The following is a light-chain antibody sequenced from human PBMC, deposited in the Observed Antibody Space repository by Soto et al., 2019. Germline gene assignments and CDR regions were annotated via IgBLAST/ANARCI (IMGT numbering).Light chain of an antibody. Sequence: EIVLTQSPGTLSLSPGERAILSCRARQSVSSSYLAWYQQKPAQAPRLLIYGASSRATGIPDRFSGSGSGTDFTLIISRLEPEDFAEYYCQQYGSSPPLTFGGGTKVEIK. CDR3: QQYGSSPPLT. V-gene: IGKV3-20*01. J-gene: IGKJ4*01. CDR1: QSVSSSY. CDR2: GAS.